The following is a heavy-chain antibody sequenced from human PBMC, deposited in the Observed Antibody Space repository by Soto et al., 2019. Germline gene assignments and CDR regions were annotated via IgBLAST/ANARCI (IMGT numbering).Heavy chain of an antibody. J-gene: IGHJ5*02. CDR3: ATYHLSTGQFDP. CDR1: GGSISSSNW. D-gene: IGHD2-2*01. V-gene: IGHV4-4*02. Sequence: QVQLQESGPGLVKPSGTLSLTCAVSGGSISSSNWWSWVRQPPGKGLEWIGEIYHSGRTNYNPSRKSRVTISVDKSKNHFSLNLSSVTAADTAVYYCATYHLSTGQFDPWGQGTLVTVSS. CDR2: IYHSGRT.